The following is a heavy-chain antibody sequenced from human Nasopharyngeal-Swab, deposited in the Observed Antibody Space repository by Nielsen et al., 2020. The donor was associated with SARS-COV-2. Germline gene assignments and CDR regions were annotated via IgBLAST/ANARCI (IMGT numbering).Heavy chain of an antibody. CDR2: IYRSGST. Sequence: SETLSLTCAVSGGSMDGGGYSWTWIRQSPGKGLEWIGYIYRSGSTNYSPSLKSRVTMSVDRAKNQFSLKLTSVTAADTAVYYCARTGGSIFNWFDPWGQGTLVTVSS. D-gene: IGHD3-10*01. V-gene: IGHV4-30-2*06. CDR1: GGSMDGGGYS. J-gene: IGHJ5*02. CDR3: ARTGGSIFNWFDP.